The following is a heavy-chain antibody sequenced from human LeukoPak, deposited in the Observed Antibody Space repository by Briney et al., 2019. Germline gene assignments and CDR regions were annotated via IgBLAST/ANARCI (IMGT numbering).Heavy chain of an antibody. CDR2: IYHSGST. CDR1: GYSISSGYY. D-gene: IGHD2-2*02. J-gene: IGHJ4*02. Sequence: SETLSLTCAVSGYSISSGYYWGWIRQSPGKGLEWIGNIYHSGSTYKNPSLKGRVTISLDTSKNQFSLKLSSVTAADTAMYYCARLSGAPVRHPIYHFDYWGQGTLVAVSS. V-gene: IGHV4-38-2*01. CDR3: ARLSGAPVRHPIYHFDY.